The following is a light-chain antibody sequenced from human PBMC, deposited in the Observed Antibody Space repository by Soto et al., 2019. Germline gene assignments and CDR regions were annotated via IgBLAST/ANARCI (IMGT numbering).Light chain of an antibody. Sequence: EVGMTQSPATLSVSPGERATLSCRASQSVSTNLAWYQQRPGQAPRLLIYGASTRASGFPARFSGSGSGTEFILTISSLQSEDFAVYYCQQYSHWPTFGQGTKVEIK. J-gene: IGKJ1*01. CDR3: QQYSHWPT. V-gene: IGKV3-15*01. CDR1: QSVSTN. CDR2: GAS.